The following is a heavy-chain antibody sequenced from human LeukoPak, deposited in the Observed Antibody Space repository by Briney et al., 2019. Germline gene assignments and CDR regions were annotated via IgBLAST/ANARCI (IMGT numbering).Heavy chain of an antibody. V-gene: IGHV3-23*01. CDR3: AKQSAGSAAWYSLHYDF. CDR2: VYGGGGGT. D-gene: IGHD6-13*01. CDR1: GFTLSSYA. J-gene: IGHJ4*02. Sequence: PGGSLRLSCAASGFTLSSYAMTWVRQAPGGGPEWVSNVYGGGGGTYYADSVKGRFTISRDNSKDTLYLQMNGLRAEDTAVYFCAKQSAGSAAWYSLHYDFWGQGTLVTVSS.